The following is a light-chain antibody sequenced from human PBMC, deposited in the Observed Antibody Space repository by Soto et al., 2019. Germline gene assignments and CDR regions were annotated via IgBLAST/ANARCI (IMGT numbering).Light chain of an antibody. CDR2: STS. CDR1: QSISKW. J-gene: IGKJ2*03. Sequence: IQMIQSPSTLSASLGETVTITCRAGQSISKWLAWYRQKPGQAPILLIHSTSTLQLGVPSRFSGSGSGTEFTLTISNLQPDDSATYYCQQYNCVSSFGQGTKLVIE. CDR3: QQYNCVSS. V-gene: IGKV1-5*01.